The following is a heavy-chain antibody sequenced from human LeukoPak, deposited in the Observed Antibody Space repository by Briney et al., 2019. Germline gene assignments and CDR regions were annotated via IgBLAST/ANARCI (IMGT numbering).Heavy chain of an antibody. V-gene: IGHV4-34*01. CDR3: ARGRRASQRAFYI. Sequence: SETLSLTCAVYGGSFSGYYWIWLRQPPGKGLEGIGEINHSGSTNNNTSLKSRVTISVDTSKNQFSLKLSSVTAADTAVYYCARGRRASQRAFYISGERKMVTVSS. CDR2: INHSGST. D-gene: IGHD1-14*01. CDR1: GGSFSGYY. J-gene: IGHJ3*02.